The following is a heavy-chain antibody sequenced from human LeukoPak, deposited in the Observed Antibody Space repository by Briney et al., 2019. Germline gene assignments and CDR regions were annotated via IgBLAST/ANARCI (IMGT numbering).Heavy chain of an antibody. V-gene: IGHV3-48*04. D-gene: IGHD3-10*01. J-gene: IGHJ4*02. CDR2: MSNSGSTI. Sequence: GGSLRLSCAASGFTFSSYSMNWVRQAPGKGLEWVSYMSNSGSTIYYTDSVKGRFTISRDNTKNSLYLQMNSLRAEDTAVYYCASVLWFGGIFFDYWGQGTLVTVSS. CDR1: GFTFSSYS. CDR3: ASVLWFGGIFFDY.